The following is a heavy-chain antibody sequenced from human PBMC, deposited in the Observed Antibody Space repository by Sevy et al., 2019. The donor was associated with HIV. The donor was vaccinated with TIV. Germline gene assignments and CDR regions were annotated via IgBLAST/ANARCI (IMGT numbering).Heavy chain of an antibody. V-gene: IGHV3-74*01. CDR1: GITLTPYW. Sequence: GGSLRLSCAASGITLTPYWMHWVRQVPGKGLVWVSRINSDGSSTSYAESVKGRFTISRDNGKNTLYLQMKSLRVEDKAVYFCSRGLYYYDMRGHQEPGDYWGQGVLVTVSS. D-gene: IGHD3-22*01. J-gene: IGHJ4*02. CDR2: INSDGSST. CDR3: SRGLYYYDMRGHQEPGDY.